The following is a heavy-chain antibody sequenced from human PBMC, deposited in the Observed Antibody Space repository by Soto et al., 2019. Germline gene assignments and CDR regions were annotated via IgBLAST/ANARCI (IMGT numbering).Heavy chain of an antibody. Sequence: QVQLVESGGGVVQPGRSLRLSCAASGFTFSSYGMHWVRQAPDKGLEWVAIISYDGSNKYYADSVKGRFTISRDNSKNTLYLQMNSLRAEDTALYYCAKGQVTVVTPGYFHHWGQGTLVTVSS. CDR2: ISYDGSNK. V-gene: IGHV3-30*18. CDR3: AKGQVTVVTPGYFHH. D-gene: IGHD2-21*02. CDR1: GFTFSSYG. J-gene: IGHJ1*01.